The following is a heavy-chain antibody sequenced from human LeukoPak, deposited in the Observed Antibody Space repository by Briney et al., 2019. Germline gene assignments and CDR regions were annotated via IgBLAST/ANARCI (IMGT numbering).Heavy chain of an antibody. CDR3: ARYPMTYCSSSSCTDY. CDR1: GGSISGDY. Sequence: SESLSLTCTVSGGSISGDYWSWIRQALQGLEWIGYIYYSGSTNYNPSLKSRVTISVDTSKNQFSLKLSSVTAADTAVYYCARYPMTYCSSSSCTDYWGQGTLVTVSS. V-gene: IGHV4-59*08. CDR2: IYYSGST. D-gene: IGHD2-2*01. J-gene: IGHJ4*02.